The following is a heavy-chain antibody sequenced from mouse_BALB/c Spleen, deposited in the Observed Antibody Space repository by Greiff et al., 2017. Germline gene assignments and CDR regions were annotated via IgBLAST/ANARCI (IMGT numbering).Heavy chain of an antibody. D-gene: IGHD2-4*01. V-gene: IGHV1-82*01. CDR1: GYAFSSSW. CDR3: ARGDDYGFAY. Sequence: VQLQQSGPELVKPGASVKISCKASGYAFSSSWMNWVKQRPGQGLEWIGRIYPGDGDTNYNGKFKGKATLTADKSSSTAYMQLSSLTSVDSAVYFCARGDDYGFAYWGQGTLVTVSA. CDR2: IYPGDGDT. J-gene: IGHJ3*01.